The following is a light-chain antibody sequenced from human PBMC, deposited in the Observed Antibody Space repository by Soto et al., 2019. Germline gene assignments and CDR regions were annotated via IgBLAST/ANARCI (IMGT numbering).Light chain of an antibody. V-gene: IGKV3-11*01. CDR2: DAS. CDR1: QSVSSN. J-gene: IGKJ4*01. CDR3: QQRGNWPLT. Sequence: IVMTQSPATLSVSPWERATLSCRASQSVSSNLAWYQQKPGQAPRLLIYDASNRATDIPARFSGSGSGADFTLTISRLEPEDFAVYYCQQRGNWPLTFGGGTKV.